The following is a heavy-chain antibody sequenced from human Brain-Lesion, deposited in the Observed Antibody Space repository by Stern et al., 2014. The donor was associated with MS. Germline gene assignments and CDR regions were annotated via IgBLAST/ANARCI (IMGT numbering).Heavy chain of an antibody. J-gene: IGHJ4*02. V-gene: IGHV4-4*02. CDR3: ARFPASRPHVFDS. CDR1: GGSISSSNW. Sequence: VHLVESGPGLVKPSGTLSLTCAVSGGSISSSNWWSWVRQSPGKGLEWIGESDHSGSTIYNPSLRGGFPLSVDKPKTRFPLTLSSVTAADTAVYFCARFPASRPHVFDSWGQGTLVTVSS. CDR2: SDHSGST. D-gene: IGHD6-13*01.